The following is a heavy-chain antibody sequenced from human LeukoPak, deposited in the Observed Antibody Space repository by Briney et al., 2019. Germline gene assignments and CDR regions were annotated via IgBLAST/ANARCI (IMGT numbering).Heavy chain of an antibody. D-gene: IGHD2-2*01. CDR2: INHSGST. CDR3: ARGRGCSSTSCYPRSPSHCYYYYMDV. J-gene: IGHJ6*03. CDR1: GGFFSVYY. Sequence: SETLSLICAVYGGFFSVYYWRWLRQPPGKALEWIGEINHSGSTNYNPSLKSRVTISVDTSKNQFSLKLSSVTAADTAVYYCARGRGCSSTSCYPRSPSHCYYYYMDVWGKGTTVTVSS. V-gene: IGHV4-34*01.